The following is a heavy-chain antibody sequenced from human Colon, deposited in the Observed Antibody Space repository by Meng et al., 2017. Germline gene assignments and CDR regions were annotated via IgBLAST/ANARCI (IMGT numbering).Heavy chain of an antibody. CDR1: GGSISSSNW. V-gene: IGHV4-4*02. CDR2: IYHSGST. D-gene: IGHD2-2*01. CDR3: ASGRKYCSSTNCYGQFDY. Sequence: QVQLQAAGPGLVKPSGTLSLPCAGSGGSISSSNWWSWVRQPPGKGLEWIGEIYHSGSTNYNPSLKSRVTISVDKSKNQFSLKLSSVTAADTAVYYCASGRKYCSSTNCYGQFDYWGQGTLVTVSS. J-gene: IGHJ4*02.